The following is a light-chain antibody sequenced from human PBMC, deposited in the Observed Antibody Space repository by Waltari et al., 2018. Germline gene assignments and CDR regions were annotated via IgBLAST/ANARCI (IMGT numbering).Light chain of an antibody. J-gene: IGKJ1*01. Sequence: DILMTQYPDSLGVSLGERVTINCTSCHSVLYTPNNKNYLAWDPQKPGQPPQLLIYWASTRESGVPDRFSGSGAGTDFTLTINSLQAEDVAVYDCQQYARIPRTFGLGTKVEIK. CDR1: HSVLYTPNNKNY. CDR2: WAS. V-gene: IGKV4-1*01. CDR3: QQYARIPRT.